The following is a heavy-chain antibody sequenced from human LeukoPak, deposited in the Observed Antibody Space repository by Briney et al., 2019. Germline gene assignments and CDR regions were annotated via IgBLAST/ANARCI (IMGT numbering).Heavy chain of an antibody. Sequence: SETLSLTCTVSGGSMNGHFWTWIRQPPGKGLEWIAFIHYTGRIRYNPSLQSRATISLDGSESRFSLKLTSVTAADSAVYYCARLLDNDSSGDPDTFDLWGQGTVVIVSS. D-gene: IGHD3-22*01. V-gene: IGHV4-59*11. J-gene: IGHJ3*01. CDR1: GGSMNGHF. CDR2: IHYTGRI. CDR3: ARLLDNDSSGDPDTFDL.